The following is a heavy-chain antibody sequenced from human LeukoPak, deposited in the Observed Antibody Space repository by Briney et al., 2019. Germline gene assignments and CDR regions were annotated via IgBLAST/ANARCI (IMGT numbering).Heavy chain of an antibody. V-gene: IGHV3-48*03. CDR1: GFTFSSYE. CDR2: ISSSGSTI. D-gene: IGHD3-3*01. CDR3: ARDSTSRITIFGVGTYYFDY. Sequence: TGGSLRLSCAASGFTFSSYEMNWVRQAPGKGLEWVSYISSSGSTIYYADSVKGRFTISRDNAKNSLYLQMNSLRAEDTAVYYCARDSTSRITIFGVGTYYFDYWGQGTLVTVSS. J-gene: IGHJ4*02.